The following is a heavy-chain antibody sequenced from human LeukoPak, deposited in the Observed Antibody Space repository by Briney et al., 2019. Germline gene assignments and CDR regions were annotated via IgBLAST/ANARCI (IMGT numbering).Heavy chain of an antibody. Sequence: PGGSLRLSCAASGFTVSSNYMSWVRQAPGKGLEWVSVIYSGGSTYYADSVKGRFTISRDNAKNSLYLQMNSLRAEDTAVYYCARDVVGATALFDYWGQGTLVTVSS. CDR3: ARDVVGATALFDY. V-gene: IGHV3-53*01. CDR1: GFTVSSNY. CDR2: IYSGGST. D-gene: IGHD1-26*01. J-gene: IGHJ4*02.